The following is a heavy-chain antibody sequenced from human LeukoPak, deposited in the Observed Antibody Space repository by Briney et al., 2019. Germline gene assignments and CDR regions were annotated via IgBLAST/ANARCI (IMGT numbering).Heavy chain of an antibody. J-gene: IGHJ4*02. Sequence: SETLSLTCTVSGGSISSYYWSWIRQPAGKGLEWIGRIYTSGSTNYNPSLKSRVTMSVDTSKTQFSLKLSSVTAADTAVYYCARASNGGYDSSGYYYYYFDYWGQGALVTVSS. CDR1: GGSISSYY. D-gene: IGHD3-22*01. CDR2: IYTSGST. CDR3: ARASNGGYDSSGYYYYYFDY. V-gene: IGHV4-4*07.